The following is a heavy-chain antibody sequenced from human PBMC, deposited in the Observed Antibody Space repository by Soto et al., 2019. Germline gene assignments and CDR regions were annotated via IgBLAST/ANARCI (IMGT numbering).Heavy chain of an antibody. J-gene: IGHJ4*02. CDR1: GFTFSSYA. V-gene: IGHV3-23*01. CDR3: AKYRAMVRGVKGYFDY. Sequence: EVQLLESGGGLVQPGGSLRLSCAASGFTFSSYAMSWVRQAPGKGLEWVSAISGSGGSTYYADTVKGRFTISRDNSKNTLYLQMNSLGAEDTAVYYCAKYRAMVRGVKGYFDYWGQGTLVTVSS. CDR2: ISGSGGST. D-gene: IGHD3-10*01.